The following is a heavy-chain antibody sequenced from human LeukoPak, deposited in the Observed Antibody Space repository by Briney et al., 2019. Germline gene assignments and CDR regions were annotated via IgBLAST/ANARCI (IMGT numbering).Heavy chain of an antibody. V-gene: IGHV4-59*01. CDR2: IYYSGST. Sequence: PSETLSLTCTVSGGSISSYYWSWIRQPPGKGLEWIGYIYYSGSTNYNPSLKSRVTISVDTSKNQFSLKLSSVTAADTAVYYCARRRYDYRKDAFDIWGQGTMVTVSS. CDR3: ARRRYDYRKDAFDI. CDR1: GGSISSYY. J-gene: IGHJ3*02. D-gene: IGHD4-11*01.